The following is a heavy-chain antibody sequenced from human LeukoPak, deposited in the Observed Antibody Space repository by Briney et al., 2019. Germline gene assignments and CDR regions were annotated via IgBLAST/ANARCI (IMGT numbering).Heavy chain of an antibody. CDR1: GFTFSSYW. Sequence: PGGSLRLSCAASGFTFSSYWMSWVRQAPGKGLEWVANIKQDGSEKYYVDSVKGRFTISRDNAKNSLYLQMNSLRAEDTAVYYCARGPWIAAAYYFDYWGQGTLVTVSS. J-gene: IGHJ4*02. CDR2: IKQDGSEK. D-gene: IGHD6-13*01. V-gene: IGHV3-7*01. CDR3: ARGPWIAAAYYFDY.